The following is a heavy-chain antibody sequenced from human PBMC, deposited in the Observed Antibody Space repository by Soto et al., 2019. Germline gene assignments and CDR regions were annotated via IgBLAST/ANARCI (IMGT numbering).Heavy chain of an antibody. V-gene: IGHV1-18*01. Sequence: QVQLVQSGAEVKKPGASVKVSCKASGYTFTSYGISWVRQAPGQGLEWMGWISAYNGNTNYAQKLQGRVTMTTDTTPSTAFMGLRGLGSDDTGGDYCAGDRGIAVAGYWGQGTLVTVSS. CDR2: ISAYNGNT. CDR3: AGDRGIAVAGY. CDR1: GYTFTSYG. D-gene: IGHD6-19*01. J-gene: IGHJ4*02.